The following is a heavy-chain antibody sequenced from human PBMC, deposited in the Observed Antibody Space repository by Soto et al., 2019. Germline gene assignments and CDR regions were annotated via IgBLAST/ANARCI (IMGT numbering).Heavy chain of an antibody. D-gene: IGHD6-19*01. CDR3: AAACSSGWYRSPVGYFDY. J-gene: IGHJ4*02. CDR2: IYYSGST. V-gene: IGHV4-31*03. CDR1: GGSISSGGYY. Sequence: SDTLSLTCTVSGGSISSGGYYWSWIRQHPGKGLEWIGYIYYSGSTYYNPSLKSRVTISVDTSKNQFSLKLSSVTAADTAVYYCAAACSSGWYRSPVGYFDYWGQGTLVTVSS.